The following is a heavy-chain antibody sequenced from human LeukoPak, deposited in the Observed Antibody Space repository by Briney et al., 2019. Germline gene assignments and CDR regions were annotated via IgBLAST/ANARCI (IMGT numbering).Heavy chain of an antibody. Sequence: ASVKVSCKASGYTFTSYAMNWVRQAPGQGLEWMGWINTNTGNPTYAQGFTGRFVFSLDTSVSTAYLQISSLKAEDTAVYYCATDAPGKYFVWFDPWGQGTLVTVSS. J-gene: IGHJ5*02. D-gene: IGHD1-14*01. CDR1: GYTFTSYA. V-gene: IGHV7-4-1*02. CDR2: INTNTGNP. CDR3: ATDAPGKYFVWFDP.